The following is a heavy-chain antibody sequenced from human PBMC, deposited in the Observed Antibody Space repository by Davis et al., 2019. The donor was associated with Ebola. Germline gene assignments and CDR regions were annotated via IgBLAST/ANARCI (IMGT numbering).Heavy chain of an antibody. V-gene: IGHV3-30*03. CDR2: ISYDGSNK. D-gene: IGHD1-1*01. J-gene: IGHJ4*02. CDR3: ARGPTWVPNDY. Sequence: GESLKISCAASGFTFSSYGMHWVRQAPGKGLEWVAVISYDGSNKYYADSVKGRFTISRDNSKNTLYLQMNSLRAEDTAVYSCARGPTWVPNDYWGQGTLVTVSS. CDR1: GFTFSSYG.